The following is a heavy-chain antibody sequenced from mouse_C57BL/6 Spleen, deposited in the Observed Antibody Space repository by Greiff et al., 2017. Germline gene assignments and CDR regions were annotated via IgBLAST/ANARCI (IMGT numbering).Heavy chain of an antibody. J-gene: IGHJ4*01. CDR1: GFTFSSYA. D-gene: IGHD2-3*01. CDR2: ISDGGSYT. CDR3: ARDDDGYSHYYAMDY. Sequence: EVQVVESGGGLVKPGGSLKLSCAASGFTFSSYAMSWVRQTPEKRLEWVATISDGGSYTYYPDNVKGRFTISRDNAKNNLYLQMSHLKSEDTAMYYCARDDDGYSHYYAMDYWGQGTSVTVSS. V-gene: IGHV5-4*01.